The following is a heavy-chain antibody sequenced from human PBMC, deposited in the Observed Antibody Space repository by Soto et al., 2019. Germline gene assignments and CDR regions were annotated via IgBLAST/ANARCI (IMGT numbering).Heavy chain of an antibody. CDR2: INNAGTTT. CDR1: GVTLSNFV. D-gene: IGHD2-21*01. V-gene: IGHV3-48*03. Sequence: GGSLRLSCAASGVTLSNFVMNWVRQAPGKGLEWVSYINNAGTTTYYTDSVKGRFTISRDNAKNSLYLQMNSLRAEDTAVYYCTSRYCGGGNCYPKALDFWGQGTLVTVSS. CDR3: TSRYCGGGNCYPKALDF. J-gene: IGHJ4*02.